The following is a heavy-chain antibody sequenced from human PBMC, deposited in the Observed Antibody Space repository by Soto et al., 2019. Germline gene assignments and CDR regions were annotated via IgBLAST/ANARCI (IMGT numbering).Heavy chain of an antibody. CDR2: ISYDGSNK. CDR3: AKENLEYCSGGSCRRGSWFDP. D-gene: IGHD2-15*01. J-gene: IGHJ5*02. Sequence: GGSLRLSCAASGFTFSSYGMHWVRQAPGKGLEWVAVISYDGSNKYYADSVKGRFTISRDNSKNTLYLQMNSLRAEDTAVYYCAKENLEYCSGGSCRRGSWFDPWGQGTLVTVSS. CDR1: GFTFSSYG. V-gene: IGHV3-30*18.